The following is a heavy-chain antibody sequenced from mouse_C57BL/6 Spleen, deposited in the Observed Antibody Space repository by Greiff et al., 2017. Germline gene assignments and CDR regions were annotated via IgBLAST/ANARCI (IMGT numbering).Heavy chain of an antibody. J-gene: IGHJ4*01. CDR1: GYTFTSYW. Sequence: QVQLQQPGAELVKPGASVKVSCKASGYTFTSYWMHWVKQRPGQGLEWIGRIHPSDSDTNYNQKVKGKATLTVDKSSSTAYMQLSSLTSEDSAVYYCAIGGLLSGVSIYYAMDYWGQGTSVTVSS. D-gene: IGHD1-1*01. CDR3: AIGGLLSGVSIYYAMDY. V-gene: IGHV1-74*01. CDR2: IHPSDSDT.